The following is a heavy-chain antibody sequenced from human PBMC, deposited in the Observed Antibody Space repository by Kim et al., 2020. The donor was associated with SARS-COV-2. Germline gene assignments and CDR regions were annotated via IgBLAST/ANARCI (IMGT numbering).Heavy chain of an antibody. D-gene: IGHD3-10*01. J-gene: IGHJ4*02. V-gene: IGHV3-64*01. Sequence: VKGRFTISRDNSKDTLYLQMGSVGVEDMAVYYCARGGYYYGSGSYYYYFDSWGQGTLVTVSS. CDR3: ARGGYYYGSGSYYYYFDS.